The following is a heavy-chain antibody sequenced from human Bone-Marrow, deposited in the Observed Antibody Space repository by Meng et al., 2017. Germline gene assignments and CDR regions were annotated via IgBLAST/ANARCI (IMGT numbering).Heavy chain of an antibody. CDR3: AKQKAYDGFDY. Sequence: VRLLGSGGGVVHPGRSLRLSCAASGFTFSSYAMHWVRQAPGKGLEWVAVISYDGSNKYYADSVKGRFTISRDNSKNTLYLQMNSLRAEDTAVYYCAKQKAYDGFDYWGQGTLVTVSS. CDR2: ISYDGSNK. V-gene: IGHV3-30*04. J-gene: IGHJ4*02. D-gene: IGHD1-1*01. CDR1: GFTFSSYA.